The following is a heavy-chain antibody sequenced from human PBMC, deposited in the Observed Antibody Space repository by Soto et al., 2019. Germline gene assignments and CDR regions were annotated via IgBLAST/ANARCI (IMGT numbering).Heavy chain of an antibody. CDR1: GGSISSSSYY. CDR2: IYYSGST. J-gene: IGHJ6*03. Sequence: SETLSLTCTVSGGSISSSSYYWGWIRQPPGKGLEWIGSIYYSGSTYYNPSLKSRVTISVDTSKNQFSLKLSSVTAADTAVYYCARHDPIAARPYYYYMDVWGKGTTVTVSS. D-gene: IGHD6-6*01. CDR3: ARHDPIAARPYYYYMDV. V-gene: IGHV4-39*01.